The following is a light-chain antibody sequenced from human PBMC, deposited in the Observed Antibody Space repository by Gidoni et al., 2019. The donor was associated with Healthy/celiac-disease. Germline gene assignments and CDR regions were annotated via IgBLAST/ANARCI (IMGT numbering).Light chain of an antibody. Sequence: SALTHPVSVSGSPGKSITISCTGTSSDVGVYNYVSWYQQHPGNAPNLMIYDVSNRPSGGSNRFSGSKSGNTAALTISGRQAEDEADYYCSSYTSSSHYVFGTGTKVTVL. V-gene: IGLV2-14*01. J-gene: IGLJ1*01. CDR3: SSYTSSSHYV. CDR1: SSDVGVYNY. CDR2: DVS.